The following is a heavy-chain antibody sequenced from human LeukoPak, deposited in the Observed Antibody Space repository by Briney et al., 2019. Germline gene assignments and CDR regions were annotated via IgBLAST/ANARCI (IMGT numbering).Heavy chain of an antibody. CDR3: ARIEAGYYDFWSGSNDF. CDR1: GFTFSNAW. Sequence: RPGGSLRLSCAASGFTFSNAWMSWVRQAPGKGLEWVSGINWNGGSTGYADSVKGRFTISRDNAKNSLYLQMSSLRAEDTALYYCARIEAGYYDFWSGSNDFWGQGTLVTVSS. D-gene: IGHD3-3*01. CDR2: INWNGGST. J-gene: IGHJ4*02. V-gene: IGHV3-20*04.